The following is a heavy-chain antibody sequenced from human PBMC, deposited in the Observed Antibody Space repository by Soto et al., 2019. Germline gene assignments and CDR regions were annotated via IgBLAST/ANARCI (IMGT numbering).Heavy chain of an antibody. D-gene: IGHD3-3*02. Sequence: QVQLVESGGGLVKPGGSLRLSCVASGFTFSDCYMSCIRQAPGKGLEWNSYMSTSGSYIHYADSVKGRFTISRDNADKCLLLQMSSLRVEETAVYYCARVSRREGRVAFAIWSQGTMGTVSS. CDR1: GFTFSDCY. CDR2: MSTSGSYI. J-gene: IGHJ3*02. V-gene: IGHV3-11*05. CDR3: ARVSRREGRVAFAI.